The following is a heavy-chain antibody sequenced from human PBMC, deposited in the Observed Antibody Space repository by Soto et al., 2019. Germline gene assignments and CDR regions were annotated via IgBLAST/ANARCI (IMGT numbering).Heavy chain of an antibody. CDR3: ARAPLYCSGGSCFDY. J-gene: IGHJ4*02. V-gene: IGHV1-69*13. D-gene: IGHD2-15*01. CDR1: GGTFSSYA. CDR2: IIPIFGTA. Sequence: SLKVSCKASGGTFSSYAISWVRQAPGQGLEWMGGIIPIFGTANYAQKFLGRVTITADESTSTAYMELSSLRSEDTAVYYCARAPLYCSGGSCFDYWGQGTLVTVSS.